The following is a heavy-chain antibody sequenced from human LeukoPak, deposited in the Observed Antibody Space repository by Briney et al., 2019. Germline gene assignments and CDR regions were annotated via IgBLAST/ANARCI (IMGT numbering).Heavy chain of an antibody. V-gene: IGHV3-30*18. Sequence: GGSLRLSCAASGFTFSSYAMSWVRQAPGKGLEWVAVISYDGSNKYYADSVKGRFTISRDNSKNTLYLQMNSLRAEDTAVYYCAKSLYGGITGIVFDYWGQGTLVTVSS. CDR1: GFTFSSYA. CDR2: ISYDGSNK. D-gene: IGHD1-20*01. CDR3: AKSLYGGITGIVFDY. J-gene: IGHJ4*02.